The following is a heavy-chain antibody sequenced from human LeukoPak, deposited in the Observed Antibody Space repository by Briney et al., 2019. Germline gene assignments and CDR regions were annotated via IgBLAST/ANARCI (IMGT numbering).Heavy chain of an antibody. J-gene: IGHJ5*02. V-gene: IGHV3-9*01. Sequence: GGSLRLSCAASGFTFDDYAMHWVRQAPGKGLDWVSGISWNSGSIGYADSVKGRFTISRDNAKNSLYLQMNSLRAEDTALYYCAKDILRKQQLPEGWFDPWGQGTLVTVSS. CDR1: GFTFDDYA. CDR2: ISWNSGSI. D-gene: IGHD6-13*01. CDR3: AKDILRKQQLPEGWFDP.